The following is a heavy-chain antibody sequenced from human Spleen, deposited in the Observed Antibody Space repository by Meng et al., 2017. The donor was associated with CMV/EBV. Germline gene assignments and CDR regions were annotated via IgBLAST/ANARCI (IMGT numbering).Heavy chain of an antibody. D-gene: IGHD2-15*01. J-gene: IGHJ4*02. Sequence: SETLSLTCTVSGGSISSSSYYWGWIRQPPGKGLEWIGSIYYSGSTYYNPSLKSRVTISVDTSKNQFSLKLSSVTAADTAVYYCARDDGGGYHHGFDSWGLGTLVTVSS. CDR2: IYYSGST. CDR1: GGSISSSSYY. V-gene: IGHV4-39*07. CDR3: ARDDGGGYHHGFDS.